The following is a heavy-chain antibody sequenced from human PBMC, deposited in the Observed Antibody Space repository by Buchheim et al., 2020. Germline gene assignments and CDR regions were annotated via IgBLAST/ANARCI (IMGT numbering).Heavy chain of an antibody. CDR3: ARVMTDYYDSSGSDDAFDI. CDR2: INPSGGST. CDR1: GYTFTSYY. D-gene: IGHD3-22*01. J-gene: IGHJ3*02. V-gene: IGHV1-46*01. Sequence: QVQLVQSGAEVKKPGASVKVSCKASGYTFTSYYMHWVRQAPGQGLEWMGIINPSGGSTSYAQKFQGRVTMTRDTSTSTGYMELSSLRSEDTAVYYCARVMTDYYDSSGSDDAFDIWGQGT.